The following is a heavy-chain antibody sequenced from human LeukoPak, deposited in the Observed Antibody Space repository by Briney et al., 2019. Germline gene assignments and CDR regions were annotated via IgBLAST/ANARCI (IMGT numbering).Heavy chain of an antibody. CDR2: ISTSGGDT. D-gene: IGHD1-7*01. V-gene: IGHV3-23*01. J-gene: IGHJ4*02. CDR3: AKGGNYAPLDY. Sequence: GGSLRLSCAASGFTFTSYAMSWVRQAPGKGLEWVSAISTSGGDTIYTDSVKDRFTISRDNSKNTLYLQMHSLRAEDTAIYYCAKGGNYAPLDYWGQGALVTVSS. CDR1: GFTFTSYA.